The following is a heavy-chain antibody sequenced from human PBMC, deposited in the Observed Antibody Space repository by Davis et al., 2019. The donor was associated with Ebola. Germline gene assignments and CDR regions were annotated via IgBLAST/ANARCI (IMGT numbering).Heavy chain of an antibody. V-gene: IGHV3-23*01. CDR3: ARHDYGDSHFDY. CDR1: GFTFSSYA. CDR2: ISGSGGST. D-gene: IGHD4-17*01. J-gene: IGHJ4*02. Sequence: GESLKISCAASGFTFSSYAMSWVRQAPGKGLEWVSAISGSGGSTYYADSVKGRFTISRDNSKNTLYLQMNSLRAEDMAVYYCARHDYGDSHFDYWGQGTLVTVSS.